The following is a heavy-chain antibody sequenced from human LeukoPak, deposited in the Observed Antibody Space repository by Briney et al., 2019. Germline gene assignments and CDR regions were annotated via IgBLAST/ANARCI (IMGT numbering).Heavy chain of an antibody. CDR2: ISGSGGST. Sequence: GGSLRLSCAASRFTFSSYAMSRVRQAPGKALEWVSAISGSGGSTYYADSVKGRFTISRDNSKNTLYLQMNSLRDEDTAVYYCAKDLRRGYSSSWQEATGAEYFQHWGQGTLVTVSS. J-gene: IGHJ1*01. CDR3: AKDLRRGYSSSWQEATGAEYFQH. CDR1: RFTFSSYA. V-gene: IGHV3-23*01. D-gene: IGHD6-13*01.